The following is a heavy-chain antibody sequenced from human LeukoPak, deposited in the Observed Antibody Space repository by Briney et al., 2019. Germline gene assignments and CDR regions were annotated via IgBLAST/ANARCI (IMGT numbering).Heavy chain of an antibody. V-gene: IGHV3-30-3*01. CDR3: ARDYYQPHYYYYGMDV. D-gene: IGHD2-2*01. CDR1: GFTFSSYA. Sequence: SGGSLRLSCAASGFTFSSYAMHWVRQAPGKGLEWVAVISYDGSNKYYADSVKGRFTISRDNSKNTLYLQMNSLRAEDTAVYYCARDYYQPHYYYYGMDVWGQGTTVTVSS. CDR2: ISYDGSNK. J-gene: IGHJ6*02.